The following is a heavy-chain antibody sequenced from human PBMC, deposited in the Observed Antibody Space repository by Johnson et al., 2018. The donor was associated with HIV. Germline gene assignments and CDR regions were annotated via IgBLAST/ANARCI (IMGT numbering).Heavy chain of an antibody. V-gene: IGHV3-NL1*01. CDR2: IYSGGST. CDR3: ARAGDYDAFDI. J-gene: IGHJ3*02. CDR1: RFTFSSYG. Sequence: QVQLVESGGGVVQPGGSLTLSSAASRFTFSSYGMHWVRQAPGKGLEWVSVIYSGGSTYYADSVKGRFTISRDNSKDTLYMEMNNLRLEDTAVYYCARAGDYDAFDIWGQGTMVTVSS. D-gene: IGHD3-16*01.